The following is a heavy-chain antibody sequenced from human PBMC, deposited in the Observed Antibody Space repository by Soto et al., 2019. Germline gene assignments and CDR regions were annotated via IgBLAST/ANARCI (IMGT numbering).Heavy chain of an antibody. V-gene: IGHV1-69*13. D-gene: IGHD2-21*02. CDR3: SRLVVVTATSYYYYGMDV. Sequence: GASVKVSCNASGGTFSSYAISWVRQAPGQGLEWMGAIIPIFGTANYAQKFQGRVTITADESTSTAYMALSSLRPEDTAVYYCSRLVVVTATSYYYYGMDVWGQGTTVTDSS. CDR1: GGTFSSYA. J-gene: IGHJ6*02. CDR2: IIPIFGTA.